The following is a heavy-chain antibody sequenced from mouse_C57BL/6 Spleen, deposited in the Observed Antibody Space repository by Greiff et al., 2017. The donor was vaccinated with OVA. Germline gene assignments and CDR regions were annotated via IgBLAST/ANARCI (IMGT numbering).Heavy chain of an antibody. CDR1: GYTFTDYY. V-gene: IGHV1-26*01. D-gene: IGHD2-5*01. J-gene: IGHJ3*01. CDR3: AISYSTPWFAY. CDR2: INPNNGGT. Sequence: EVQLQQSGPELVKPGASVKISCKASGYTFTDYYMNWVKQSHGKSLEWIGDINPNNGGTSYNQKFKGKATLTVDKSSSTAYMELRSLTSEDSAVYYCAISYSTPWFAYWGQGTLVTVSA.